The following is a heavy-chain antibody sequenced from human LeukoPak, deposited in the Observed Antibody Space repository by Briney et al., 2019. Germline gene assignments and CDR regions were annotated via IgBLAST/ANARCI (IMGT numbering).Heavy chain of an antibody. CDR2: ISSSSSYI. J-gene: IGHJ4*02. D-gene: IGHD6-13*01. CDR3: AREGSMRYSSSWYDY. V-gene: IGHV3-21*01. Sequence: NTGGSLRLSCAASGFTFSSYSMNWVRQAPGKGLEWVSSISSSSSYIYYADSVEGRFTISRDNAKNSPYLQMNSLRAEDTAVYYCAREGSMRYSSSWYDYWGQGTLVTVSS. CDR1: GFTFSSYS.